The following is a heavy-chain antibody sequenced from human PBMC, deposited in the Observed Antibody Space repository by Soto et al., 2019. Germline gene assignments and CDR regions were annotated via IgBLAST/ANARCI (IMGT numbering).Heavy chain of an antibody. J-gene: IGHJ4*02. CDR3: AKVVKDDFWRQYFDY. CDR1: GFTFSSYA. D-gene: IGHD3-3*01. CDR2: ISGSGGST. Sequence: GGSLRLSCAASGFTFSSYAMSWVRQAPGKGLECVSTISGSGGSTYYADSVKGRFTISRDNSKNTLSLQMNSLTAEDTAVYYCAKVVKDDFWRQYFDYWGQGTLVTVSS. V-gene: IGHV3-23*01.